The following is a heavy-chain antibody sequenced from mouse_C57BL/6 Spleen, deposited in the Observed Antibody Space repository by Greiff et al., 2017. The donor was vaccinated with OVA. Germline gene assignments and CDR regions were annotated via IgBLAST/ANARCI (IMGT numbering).Heavy chain of an antibody. CDR1: GYTFTSYW. Sequence: QVQLQQPGAELVKPGASVKMSCKASGYTFTSYWITWVKQRPGQGLEWIGDIYPGSGSTNYNEKFKSKATLTVDTSSSTAYMQRSSLTSEDSAVDYCASGATVVATNFDYWGQGTTLTVSS. J-gene: IGHJ2*01. V-gene: IGHV1-55*01. CDR3: ASGATVVATNFDY. CDR2: IYPGSGST. D-gene: IGHD1-1*01.